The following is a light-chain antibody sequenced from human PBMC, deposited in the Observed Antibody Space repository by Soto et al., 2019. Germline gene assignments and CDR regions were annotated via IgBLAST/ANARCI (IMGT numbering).Light chain of an antibody. V-gene: IGKV3-11*01. Sequence: VLTQSPATLSLSPGKRATLSCRASQSVGSYLAWYQQKPGQAPRLLIYDASNRATGVPARFSGSGSGTDFTLTINSLQAEDFATYYCQQTRSYPSTFGGGTKVDIK. CDR2: DAS. CDR3: QQTRSYPST. J-gene: IGKJ4*01. CDR1: QSVGSY.